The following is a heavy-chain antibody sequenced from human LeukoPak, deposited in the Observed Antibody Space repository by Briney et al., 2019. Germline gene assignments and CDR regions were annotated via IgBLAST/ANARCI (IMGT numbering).Heavy chain of an antibody. CDR3: AKWDIVVVPAAIQGAFQH. D-gene: IGHD2-2*02. Sequence: PGGSLRLSCAASGFTFSSDAMTWVRQAPGKGLEWVSSIDGSGGFTYYADSVKGRFTISRDNSKNTLYLQMNSLRAEDTAVYYCAKWDIVVVPAAIQGAFQHWGQGTLVTVSS. CDR2: IDGSGGFT. J-gene: IGHJ1*01. V-gene: IGHV3-23*01. CDR1: GFTFSSDA.